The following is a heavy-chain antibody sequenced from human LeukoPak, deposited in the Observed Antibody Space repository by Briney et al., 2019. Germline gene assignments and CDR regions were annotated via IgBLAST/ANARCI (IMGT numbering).Heavy chain of an antibody. CDR2: IHFDGNTK. V-gene: IGHV3-30*02. J-gene: IGHJ4*02. CDR3: ASDPSVHGQYFDY. Sequence: GGSLRLSCAASGFSFDNYVMHWVRQAPGKGLEWVALIHFDGNTKYYADSVKGRFSISRDNSQNTLYLQMNSLRAEDTALYYCASDPSVHGQYFDYWGQGTLATVSS. D-gene: IGHD5-24*01. CDR1: GFSFDNYV.